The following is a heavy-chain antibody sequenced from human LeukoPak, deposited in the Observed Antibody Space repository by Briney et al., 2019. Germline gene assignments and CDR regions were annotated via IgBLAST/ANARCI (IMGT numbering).Heavy chain of an antibody. CDR3: VRAPTSLSNPYYFDY. J-gene: IGHJ4*02. CDR1: GYSFANYW. D-gene: IGHD4-11*01. CDR2: IYPGDSDT. V-gene: IGHV5-51*01. Sequence: GESLKISCKASGYSFANYWFGWVRQLPGKGLEWMGIIYPGDSDTRYSPSFRGQVTISADESISTAFLQWKSLKASDTAMYYCVRAPTSLSNPYYFDYWGQGTLVTVSS.